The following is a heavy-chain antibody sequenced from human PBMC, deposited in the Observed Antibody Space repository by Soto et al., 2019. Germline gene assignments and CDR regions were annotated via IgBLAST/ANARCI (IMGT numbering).Heavy chain of an antibody. CDR2: IYYSGST. V-gene: IGHV4-59*01. D-gene: IGHD3-22*01. CDR3: ARQAYYYDSSGYLSPYYFDY. Sequence: ASETLSLTCTVPGGSISSYYWSLIRQPPGKGLEWIWDIYYSGSTNYNPSLKSRVTISVDTSKNQFSLKLSSVTAADTAVYYCARQAYYYDSSGYLSPYYFDYWGQGTLVTVSS. J-gene: IGHJ4*02. CDR1: GGSISSYY.